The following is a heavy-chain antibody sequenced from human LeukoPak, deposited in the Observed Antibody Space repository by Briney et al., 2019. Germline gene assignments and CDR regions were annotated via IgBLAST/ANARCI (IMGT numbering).Heavy chain of an antibody. Sequence: GGSLRLSCAASGFTFSSYSMNWVRQAPGKGLEWVSAISGSGGSTYYADSVKGRFTISRDNSKNTLYLQMNSLRAEDTAVYYCAKDLRVTASYYFDYWGQGTLVTVSS. D-gene: IGHD2-21*02. CDR2: ISGSGGST. V-gene: IGHV3-23*01. CDR3: AKDLRVTASYYFDY. CDR1: GFTFSSYS. J-gene: IGHJ4*02.